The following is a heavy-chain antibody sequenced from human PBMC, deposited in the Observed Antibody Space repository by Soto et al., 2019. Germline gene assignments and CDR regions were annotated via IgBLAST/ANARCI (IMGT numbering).Heavy chain of an antibody. CDR2: ISSSGSTI. CDR1: AFIFSDYD. Sequence: SLILSCAAAAFIFSDYDMNWVRQAPGKVLEWVSYISSSGSTIDYADSVKGRFTISRDNTKNSLYLQMNSLRAEDTAVYYCAREVDIVASFYYYGMDVWGQGTTVTVSS. D-gene: IGHD5-12*01. V-gene: IGHV3-48*03. J-gene: IGHJ6*02. CDR3: AREVDIVASFYYYGMDV.